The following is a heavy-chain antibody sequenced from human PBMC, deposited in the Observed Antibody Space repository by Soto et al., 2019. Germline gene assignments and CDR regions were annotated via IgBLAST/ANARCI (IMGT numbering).Heavy chain of an antibody. J-gene: IGHJ6*02. V-gene: IGHV3-53*01. CDR2: MYRGGST. CDR1: GFTVSTSY. D-gene: IGHD3-10*01. CDR3: ARDRRDVENYYGSALGGDLDV. Sequence: GSLRLSCAASGFTVSTSYMSWVRQAPGTGLEWVSIMYRGGSTSYAASVKGRFTISRDNSKNTLYLQMNSLRADDTAMYYCARDRRDVENYYGSALGGDLDVWGQGTTVTVSS.